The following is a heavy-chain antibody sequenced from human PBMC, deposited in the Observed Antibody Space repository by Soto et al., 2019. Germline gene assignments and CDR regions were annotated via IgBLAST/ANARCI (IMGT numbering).Heavy chain of an antibody. CDR3: ASPIAAADTHLYFYGLDA. D-gene: IGHD6-25*01. V-gene: IGHV3-74*01. Sequence: EVRLVESGGGLVQPGGSLRLSCAASGFTFRNYWMHWVRQVPGKGLVWVSRIDSDGSGTNYAASGKGRFTISRDNPKSTVYLQMNSLRTEDTAVYCCASPIAAADTHLYFYGLDAWGQGTTVSVSS. CDR1: GFTFRNYW. J-gene: IGHJ6*01. CDR2: IDSDGSGT.